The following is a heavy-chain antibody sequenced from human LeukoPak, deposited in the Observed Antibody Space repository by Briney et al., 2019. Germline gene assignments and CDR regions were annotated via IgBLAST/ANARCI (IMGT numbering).Heavy chain of an antibody. V-gene: IGHV6-1*01. CDR3: AREGWFGEPPSHWFDP. CDR1: GDSVSTKSAT. Sequence: SQTLSLTCAISGDSVSTKSATWNWIRQSPSRGLEWLGRTYYTSKWYNDYAVSVRSRITINPDTSKNQFSLQLNSVTPEDTAVYYCAREGWFGEPPSHWFDPWGQGTLVTVSS. CDR2: TYYTSKWYN. D-gene: IGHD3-10*01. J-gene: IGHJ5*02.